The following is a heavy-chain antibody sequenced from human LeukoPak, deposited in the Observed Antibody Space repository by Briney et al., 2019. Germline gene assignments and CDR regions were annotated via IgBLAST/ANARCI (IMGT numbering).Heavy chain of an antibody. Sequence: PGGSLRLSCAASGFTVSSNYMSWVRQAPGKGLEWVSVIYSGGSTYYADSVKGRFTISTDNSKNTLYLQMNSLRAEDTAVYYCAREDYGDGFCYWGQGTLVTVSS. D-gene: IGHD4-17*01. CDR3: AREDYGDGFCY. CDR2: IYSGGST. J-gene: IGHJ4*02. V-gene: IGHV3-53*01. CDR1: GFTVSSNY.